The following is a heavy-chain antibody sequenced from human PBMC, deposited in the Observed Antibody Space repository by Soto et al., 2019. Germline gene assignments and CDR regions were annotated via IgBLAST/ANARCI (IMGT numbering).Heavy chain of an antibody. CDR2: IYYSGST. Sequence: SETLSLSCTVSGGSISSYYWSWIRQPPGKGPEWIGYIYYSGSTNYNPSLKSQVTISVDTSKNQFSLKLSSVTAADTAVYYCARQGSSPMYYFDYWGQGTLVTVSS. CDR1: GGSISSYY. V-gene: IGHV4-59*08. D-gene: IGHD6-13*01. J-gene: IGHJ4*02. CDR3: ARQGSSPMYYFDY.